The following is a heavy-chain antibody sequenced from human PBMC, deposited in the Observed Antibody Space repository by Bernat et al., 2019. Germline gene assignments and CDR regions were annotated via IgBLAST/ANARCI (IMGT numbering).Heavy chain of an antibody. CDR3: AREVGPAATRKGGYYYYRDV. Sequence: QVQLVQSGAEVKKPGASVKVSCKASGYTFTSYGISWVRQAPGQGLEWMGWISAYNGNTNYVQKLQGRVTMTTDTSTSTAYMELRSLRSDDTAVYYCAREVGPAATRKGGYYYYRDVWGKGTTVTVSS. V-gene: IGHV1-18*01. CDR2: ISAYNGNT. J-gene: IGHJ6*03. CDR1: GYTFTSYG. D-gene: IGHD2-2*01.